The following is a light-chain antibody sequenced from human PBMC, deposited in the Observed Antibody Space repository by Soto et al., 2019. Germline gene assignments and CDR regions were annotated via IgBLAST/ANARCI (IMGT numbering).Light chain of an antibody. V-gene: IGKV3-11*01. Sequence: EIVLTQSPATLSLSPGERATLSCRASQSVGSHLTWYQQKPGQPPRLLIYDTFNSSTGIPDRFNGRGSGTDFTLTVSSLDPKNFAVYYCQQRSTWPPYITFGPGTKVDIK. CDR3: QQRSTWPPYIT. CDR1: QSVGSH. J-gene: IGKJ3*01. CDR2: DTF.